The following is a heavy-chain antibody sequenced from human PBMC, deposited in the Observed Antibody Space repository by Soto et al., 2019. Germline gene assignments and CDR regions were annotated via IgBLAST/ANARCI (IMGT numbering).Heavy chain of an antibody. CDR1: GGSFSGYY. CDR2: INHSGST. V-gene: IGHV4-34*01. J-gene: IGHJ4*02. Sequence: SETLSLTCAVYGGSFSGYYWSWIRQPPGKGLEWIGEINHSGSTNYNPSLKSRVTISVDTSKNQFSLKMSSVTAADTAVYYCARGSRYIGYDSTQDFDYWGQGTLVTVSS. CDR3: ARGSRYIGYDSTQDFDY. D-gene: IGHD5-12*01.